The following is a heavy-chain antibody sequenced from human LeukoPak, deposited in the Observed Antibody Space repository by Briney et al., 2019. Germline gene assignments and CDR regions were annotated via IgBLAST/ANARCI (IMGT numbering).Heavy chain of an antibody. Sequence: GASVKVSCKASGYTFTNYHINWVRQAPGQGLEWMGGIIPIFGTANYAQKFQGRVTITADESTSTAYLELSSLRSEDPAVYYCARNYDSSGYYSPPGGDYWGQGTLVTVSS. V-gene: IGHV1-69*13. D-gene: IGHD3-22*01. CDR1: GYTFTNYH. CDR3: ARNYDSSGYYSPPGGDY. CDR2: IIPIFGTA. J-gene: IGHJ4*02.